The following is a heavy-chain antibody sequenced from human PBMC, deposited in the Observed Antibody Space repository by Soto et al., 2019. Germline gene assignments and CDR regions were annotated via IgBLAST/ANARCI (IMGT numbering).Heavy chain of an antibody. D-gene: IGHD1-26*01. V-gene: IGHV4-34*01. Sequence: QVQLQQWGAGLLKPSETLSLTCAVNSESLSGYYWSWIRQFPGKGLEGIWEIDGSGNTNYSPSLRSRVAMSVDTSKNHFSLNLNSVSAADTAAYYCVGARGRLVGFDYWGQGTIVTVSS. CDR2: IDGSGNT. J-gene: IGHJ4*02. CDR3: VGARGRLVGFDY. CDR1: SESLSGYY.